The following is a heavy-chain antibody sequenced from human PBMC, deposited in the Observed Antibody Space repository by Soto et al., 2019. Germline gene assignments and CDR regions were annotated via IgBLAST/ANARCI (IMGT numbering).Heavy chain of an antibody. J-gene: IGHJ6*02. Sequence: PSETLSLTCVVSGESFSGYYWSWIRQTPGMGLEWIGEVDHRGSTTYNLSLKNRASISIDSSKNLFSLELTSVTAADTALYFCARYEYGNSLYGVDVWGQGTRVTV. CDR1: GESFSGYY. CDR3: ARYEYGNSLYGVDV. CDR2: VDHRGST. V-gene: IGHV4-34*01. D-gene: IGHD1-7*01.